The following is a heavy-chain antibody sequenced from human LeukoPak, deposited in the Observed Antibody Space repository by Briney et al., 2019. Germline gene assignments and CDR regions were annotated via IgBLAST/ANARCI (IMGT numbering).Heavy chain of an antibody. Sequence: PSETLSLACAVYGGSFSGYYWSWIRQPPGKGLEWIGEINHSGRTNYNPSLKSRVTISVDTSKNQFSLKLSSVTAADTAVYYCARSRPGIAADDVFDIWGQGTVVTVSS. CDR3: ARSRPGIAADDVFDI. V-gene: IGHV4-34*01. J-gene: IGHJ3*02. CDR2: INHSGRT. D-gene: IGHD6-13*01. CDR1: GGSFSGYY.